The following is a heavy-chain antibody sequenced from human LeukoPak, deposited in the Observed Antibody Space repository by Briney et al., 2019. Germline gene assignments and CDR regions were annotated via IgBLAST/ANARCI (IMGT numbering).Heavy chain of an antibody. CDR2: IYYSGST. V-gene: IGHV4-61*01. CDR1: GGSVSSGSYY. Sequence: SETLSLTCTVSGGSVSSGSYYWSLIRQPPGKGLEWIGYIYYSGSTNYNPSLKSRVTISVDTSKNQFSLKLSSVTAADTAVYYCARGSYYYDSSGYYYYFDYWGQGTLVTVSS. CDR3: ARGSYYYDSSGYYYYFDY. D-gene: IGHD3-22*01. J-gene: IGHJ4*02.